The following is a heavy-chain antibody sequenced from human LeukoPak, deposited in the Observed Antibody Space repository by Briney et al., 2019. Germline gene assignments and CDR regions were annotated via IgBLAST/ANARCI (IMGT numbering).Heavy chain of an antibody. D-gene: IGHD6-25*01. V-gene: IGHV4-30-4*08. J-gene: IGHJ1*01. CDR3: ARERGSVDGAEYFQH. CDR1: GGSISRGDYY. Sequence: PSETLSLTCTVSGGSISRGDYYWSWIRQPPGKGLEWIGYIYYSGSTYYNPSLKSRVTISVDTSKNQFSLKVCSVTAADTAVYYCARERGSVDGAEYFQHWGQGTLVTVSS. CDR2: IYYSGST.